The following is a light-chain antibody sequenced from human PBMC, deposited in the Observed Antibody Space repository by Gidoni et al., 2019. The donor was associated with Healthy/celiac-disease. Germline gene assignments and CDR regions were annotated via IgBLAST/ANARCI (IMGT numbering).Light chain of an antibody. Sequence: EIVSTQSPATLSLSPGERATLTCRASQSVSSYLAWYQQKPGQAPRLLIYDASNRDTGIPARFSGSGSGTDFTLTISSLEPEDFAVYYCQQRSNWLFTFGGGTKVEIK. CDR3: QQRSNWLFT. CDR2: DAS. CDR1: QSVSSY. V-gene: IGKV3-11*01. J-gene: IGKJ4*01.